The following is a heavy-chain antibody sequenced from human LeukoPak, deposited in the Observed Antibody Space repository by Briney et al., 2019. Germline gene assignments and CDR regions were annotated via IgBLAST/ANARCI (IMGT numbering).Heavy chain of an antibody. Sequence: GRSLRLSCAASGFTFSSYAMHWVRQAPGKGLEWVAVISYDGSNKYYADSVKGRFTISRDNSKNTLYLQMNSLRAEDTAVYYCAGDGLAGWVLNQGRNWFDPWGQGTLVTVSS. CDR1: GFTFSSYA. D-gene: IGHD6-19*01. CDR2: ISYDGSNK. CDR3: AGDGLAGWVLNQGRNWFDP. J-gene: IGHJ5*02. V-gene: IGHV3-30-3*01.